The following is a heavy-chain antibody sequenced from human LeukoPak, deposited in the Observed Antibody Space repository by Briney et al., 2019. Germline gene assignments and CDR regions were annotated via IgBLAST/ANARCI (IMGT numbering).Heavy chain of an antibody. CDR3: ARGAYRDAFDI. CDR2: IYYSGST. Sequence: SQTLSLTCTVSGGSISSYYWSSIRQPPRKGLEWTGYIYYSGSTNYNPSLKSRVTISVDTSKNQFSLKLSSVTAADTAVYYCARGAYRDAFDIWGQGTMVTVSS. J-gene: IGHJ3*02. CDR1: GGSISSYY. D-gene: IGHD3-16*01. V-gene: IGHV4-59*01.